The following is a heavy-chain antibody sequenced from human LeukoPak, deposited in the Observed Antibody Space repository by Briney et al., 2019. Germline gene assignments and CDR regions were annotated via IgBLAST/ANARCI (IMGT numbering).Heavy chain of an antibody. J-gene: IGHJ4*02. D-gene: IGHD2-21*02. CDR3: TRMTAGHDY. V-gene: IGHV4-34*01. CDR1: GVSFDDYY. CDR2: INHSGYT. Sequence: SETLSLTCAVSGVSFDDYYWSWVRQTPGKGLEWVGEINHSGYTNDSPSLKSRVTLSIDTSRKQFSLNLRSVTVADTGIYYCTRMTAGHDYWGQGTLATVSS.